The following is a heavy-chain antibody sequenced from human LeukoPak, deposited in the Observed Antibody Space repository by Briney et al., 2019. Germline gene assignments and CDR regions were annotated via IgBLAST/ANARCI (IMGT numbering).Heavy chain of an antibody. J-gene: IGHJ4*02. CDR2: IVVGSGNT. Sequence: GTSVKVSCKASGFTFTSSAVQWVRQARGQRLDWIGWIVVGSGNTNYAQKFQGWVTMTRDTSISTAYMELSRLRSDDTAVYYCARERAPQGYCSSTSCYHFDYWGQGTLVTVSS. D-gene: IGHD2-2*01. V-gene: IGHV1-58*01. CDR1: GFTFTSSA. CDR3: ARERAPQGYCSSTSCYHFDY.